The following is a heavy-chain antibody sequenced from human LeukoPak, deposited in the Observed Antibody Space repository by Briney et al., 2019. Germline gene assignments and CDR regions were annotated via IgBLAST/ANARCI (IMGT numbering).Heavy chain of an antibody. CDR3: ARWQFDWLYIFDY. D-gene: IGHD3-9*01. CDR1: GFTFSSYA. Sequence: GRSLRLSCAASGFTFSSYAMHWVRQAPGKGLEWVAVISYDGSNKYYADSVKGRFTISRDNSKNTLYLQMNSLRAEDTAVYYCARWQFDWLYIFDYWGQGTLVTVSS. CDR2: ISYDGSNK. V-gene: IGHV3-30*04. J-gene: IGHJ4*02.